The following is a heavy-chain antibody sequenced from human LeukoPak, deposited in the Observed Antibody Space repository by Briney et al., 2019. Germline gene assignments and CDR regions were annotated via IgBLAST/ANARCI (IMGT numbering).Heavy chain of an antibody. D-gene: IGHD3-10*01. Sequence: PGGSLRLSCAASGFSFSSYWMTWVRRAPGKGLEWVATVTPDGRDKYYVDSVRGRFTISRDNAQNSLFLQMSSPRAEDTAVYYCASDLNHYPYWGQGTLVTVSS. CDR3: ASDLNHYPY. CDR2: VTPDGRDK. J-gene: IGHJ4*02. CDR1: GFSFSSYW. V-gene: IGHV3-7*04.